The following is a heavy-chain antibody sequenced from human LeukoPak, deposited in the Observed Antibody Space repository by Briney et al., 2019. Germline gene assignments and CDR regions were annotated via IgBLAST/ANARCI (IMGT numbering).Heavy chain of an antibody. CDR1: GFTFSSYS. D-gene: IGHD5-18*01. CDR2: ISSSSSYI. CDR3: ARDKIQLWAGHLYYYGMDV. J-gene: IGHJ6*02. V-gene: IGHV3-21*01. Sequence: GGSLRLSCAASGFTFSSYSMNWVRQAPGKGLEWVSSISSSSSYIYYADSVKGRFTISRDNSKNTLYLQMNSLRAEDTAVYYCARDKIQLWAGHLYYYGMDVWGQGTTVTVSS.